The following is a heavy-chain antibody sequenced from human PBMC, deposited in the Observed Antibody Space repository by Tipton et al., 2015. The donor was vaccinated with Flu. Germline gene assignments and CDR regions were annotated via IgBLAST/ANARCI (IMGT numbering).Heavy chain of an antibody. CDR2: IVVGSGDT. Sequence: QSGAEVKKPGTSVKVSCKASGFTFTTSVVVEWVRQARGQCLEWMGWIVVGSGDTYYAQKFQERVTITRDMSTSTAYMEVSSLGHEDTAVYYCAAVPRSYAEPLNYNCMDVWGKGTTVTVSS. J-gene: IGHJ6*03. V-gene: IGHV1-58*01. CDR3: AAVPRSYAEPLNYNCMDV. D-gene: IGHD2-2*01. CDR1: GFTFTTSV.